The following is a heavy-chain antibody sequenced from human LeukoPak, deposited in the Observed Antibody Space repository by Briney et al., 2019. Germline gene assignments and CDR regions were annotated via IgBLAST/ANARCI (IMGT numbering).Heavy chain of an antibody. CDR3: AKDLTVTTGPFDY. D-gene: IGHD4-11*01. CDR1: GFTFSSYG. CDR2: IRYDGSNK. V-gene: IGHV3-30*02. Sequence: GRSLRPSCAASGFTFSSYGMHWVRQAPGKGLEWVAFIRYDGSNKYYADSVKGRFTISRDNSKNTLYLQMNSLRAEDTAVYYCAKDLTVTTGPFDYWGQGTLVTVSS. J-gene: IGHJ4*02.